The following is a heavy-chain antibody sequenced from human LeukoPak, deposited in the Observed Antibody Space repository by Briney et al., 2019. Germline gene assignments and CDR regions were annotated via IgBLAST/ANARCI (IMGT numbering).Heavy chain of an antibody. D-gene: IGHD1-1*01. CDR2: ISYDGSNK. Sequence: PGRSLGLSCAASGFTFSSYIMYWVRQAPGKGLEWVALISYDGSNKYYADSVKGRFTISRDNSKNTLYLQVNSLRAEDTALYYCARDYRSGTPTYGMDVWGQGTTVTVSS. CDR3: ARDYRSGTPTYGMDV. V-gene: IGHV3-30*04. J-gene: IGHJ6*02. CDR1: GFTFSSYI.